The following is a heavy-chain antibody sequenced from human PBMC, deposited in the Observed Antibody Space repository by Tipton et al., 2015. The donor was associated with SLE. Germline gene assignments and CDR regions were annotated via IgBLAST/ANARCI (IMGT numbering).Heavy chain of an antibody. D-gene: IGHD5/OR15-5a*01. CDR1: GGSISSSSYY. CDR3: ARHVWVFDY. CDR2: IYYSGST. Sequence: TLSPTCTVSGGSISSSSYYWGWIRQPPGKGLEWIGSIYYSGSTYYNPSLKSRVAISVDTSKNQFSLKLSSVTAADTAVYYCARHVWVFDYWGQGTLVTVSS. J-gene: IGHJ4*02. V-gene: IGHV4-39*01.